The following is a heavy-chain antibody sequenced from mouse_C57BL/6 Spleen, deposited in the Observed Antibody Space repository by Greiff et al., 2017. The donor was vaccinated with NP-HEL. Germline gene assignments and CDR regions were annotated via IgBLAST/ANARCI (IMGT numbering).Heavy chain of an antibody. CDR2: IDPSDSYT. J-gene: IGHJ3*01. D-gene: IGHD1-1*01. Sequence: QVQLQQPGAELVMPGASVKLSCKASGYTFTSYWMHWVKQRPGQGLEWIGEIDPSDSYTNYNQKFKGKSTLPVDKSSSTAYMQLSSLTSEDSAVYYCATLTTVVATDAYWGQGTLVTVSA. CDR1: GYTFTSYW. V-gene: IGHV1-69*01. CDR3: ATLTTVVATDAY.